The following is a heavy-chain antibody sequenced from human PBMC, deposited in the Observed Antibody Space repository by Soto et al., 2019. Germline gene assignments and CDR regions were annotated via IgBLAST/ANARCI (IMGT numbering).Heavy chain of an antibody. D-gene: IGHD1-26*01. V-gene: IGHV3-23*01. Sequence: GGSLRLSCAASGFIFENFGMSWVRQAPGKGLEWISSISGSGFKKYYADSVKGRFTISRDNSKSTVYLELNNLSAEDTAVYHCAKNQGVELVPLATVDWFDPWGQGPLGTFSS. J-gene: IGHJ5*02. CDR1: GFIFENFG. CDR2: ISGSGFKK. CDR3: AKNQGVELVPLATVDWFDP.